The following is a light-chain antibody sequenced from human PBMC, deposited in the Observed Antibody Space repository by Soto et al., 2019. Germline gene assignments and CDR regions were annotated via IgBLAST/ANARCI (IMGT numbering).Light chain of an antibody. CDR2: EVT. J-gene: IGLJ1*01. CDR1: SSDIGAYNY. V-gene: IGLV2-14*01. Sequence: QSVLTQPASVSGSPGQSITISCTVTSSDIGAYNYVSWYQQHPGKAPKLMIYEVTNRPSGISNRFSGSRSGNTASLSISGLQAEDEADYYCSSYSSAIAVVFGTGTKLTVL. CDR3: SSYSSAIAVV.